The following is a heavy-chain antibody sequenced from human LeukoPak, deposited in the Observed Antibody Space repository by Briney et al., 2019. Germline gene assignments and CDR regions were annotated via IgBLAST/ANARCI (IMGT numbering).Heavy chain of an antibody. J-gene: IGHJ4*02. Sequence: GGSLRLSCAASGFTLSSYDMLWVRQATGEGLEWVSAINTAGDTYYPGSVQGRFTVSRENAESSFYLQMNSLRAGDTAVYFCTRAPPGTGWLIDYWGQGTLVTVSS. CDR1: GFTLSSYD. D-gene: IGHD6-19*01. CDR2: INTAGDT. CDR3: TRAPPGTGWLIDY. V-gene: IGHV3-13*04.